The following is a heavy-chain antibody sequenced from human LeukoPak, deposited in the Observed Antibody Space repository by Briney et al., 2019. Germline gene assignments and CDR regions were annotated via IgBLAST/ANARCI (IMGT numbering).Heavy chain of an antibody. V-gene: IGHV4-59*01. CDR1: GGSISSYY. J-gene: IGHJ6*03. CDR3: ARVSWFPGTSYYYMDV. CDR2: IYYGGST. Sequence: SETLSLTCTVSGGSISSYYWSWIRQPPGKRLEWIGYIYYGGSTNYSPSLKSRVTISVDTSKNQFSLNLTSVTAADSAVYYCARVSWFPGTSYYYMDVWGKGTTVTVSS. D-gene: IGHD1-1*01.